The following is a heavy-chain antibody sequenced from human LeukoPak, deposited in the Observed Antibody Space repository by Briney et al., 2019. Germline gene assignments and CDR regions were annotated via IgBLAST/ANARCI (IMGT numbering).Heavy chain of an antibody. D-gene: IGHD4-23*01. V-gene: IGHV3-21*01. Sequence: GGSLRLSCAASGFTFSSYSMNWVRQAPGKGLEWVSSISSSSSYIYYADSVKGRFTISRDNAKNSLYLQMNSLRDEDTAVYYCARDPAYGGNANDAFDIWGQGTMVTVSS. CDR1: GFTFSSYS. CDR2: ISSSSSYI. J-gene: IGHJ3*02. CDR3: ARDPAYGGNANDAFDI.